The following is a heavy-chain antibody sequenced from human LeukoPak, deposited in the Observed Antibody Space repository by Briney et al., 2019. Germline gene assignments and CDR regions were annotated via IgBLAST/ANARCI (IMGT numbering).Heavy chain of an antibody. J-gene: IGHJ4*02. V-gene: IGHV3-21*01. D-gene: IGHD2-2*01. Sequence: GGSLRLSRAASGFTFNSYNMNWVRQAPGKGLEWVSSISSSGTYFSYADSVKGRFTISRDNAKNSLYLQMNSLRAEDTAVYYCAQTYCSSTSCYHYYFDSWGQGTLVTVSS. CDR1: GFTFNSYN. CDR3: AQTYCSSTSCYHYYFDS. CDR2: ISSSGTYF.